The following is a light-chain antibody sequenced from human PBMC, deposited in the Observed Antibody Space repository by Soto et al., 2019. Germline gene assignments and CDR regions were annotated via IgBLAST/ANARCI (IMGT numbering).Light chain of an antibody. CDR2: EGT. J-gene: IGLJ1*01. Sequence: QSVLTQPASVSGSPGQSIDISCTGISSDVGNYNLVSWYQQHPGEAPKVIIYEGTKRPSGVSDRFSGSRSGNTASLTISGLQPEDEADYYCYSFAGSTTFSYGFGPGTKVTVL. CDR3: YSFAGSTTFSYG. CDR1: SSDVGNYNL. V-gene: IGLV2-23*03.